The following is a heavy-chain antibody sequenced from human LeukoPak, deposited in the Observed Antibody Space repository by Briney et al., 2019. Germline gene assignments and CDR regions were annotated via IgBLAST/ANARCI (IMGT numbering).Heavy chain of an antibody. J-gene: IGHJ3*02. V-gene: IGHV3-21*01. CDR3: ARGSLNAFDI. CDR2: ISSSSSYI. Sequence: GGSLRLSCAASGYTFSSYSMNWVRQAPGKGLEWVSSISSSSSYIYYADSVKGRFTISRDNAKNSLYLQMNSLRAEDTAVYYCARGSLNAFDIWGQGTMVTVSS. CDR1: GYTFSSYS.